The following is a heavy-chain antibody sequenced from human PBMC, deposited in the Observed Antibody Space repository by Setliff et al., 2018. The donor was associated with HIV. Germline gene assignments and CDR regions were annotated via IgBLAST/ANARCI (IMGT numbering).Heavy chain of an antibody. J-gene: IGHJ4*02. Sequence: KPSETLSLTCAVYGGSLSGYHWSWIRQSPEKGLEWIGEINRSGSTNYNPSLKSRITMSIDTSKNQFSLNLMSVTAADTAVYYCARMAPDGTGGYYFDAWGQGTLVTVSS. CDR3: ARMAPDGTGGYYFDA. D-gene: IGHD3-16*01. V-gene: IGHV4-34*10. CDR2: INRSGST. CDR1: GGSLSGYH.